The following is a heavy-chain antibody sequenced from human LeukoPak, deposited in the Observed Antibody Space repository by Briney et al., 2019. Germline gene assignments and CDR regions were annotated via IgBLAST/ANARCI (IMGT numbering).Heavy chain of an antibody. V-gene: IGHV3-23*01. CDR2: ISDSGGRT. CDR1: GFTFSSYG. J-gene: IGHJ4*02. CDR3: AIIYLIVGATTFDY. Sequence: PGETLRLSCAASGFTFSSYGMSWVRQAPGKGLEWVSAISDSGGRTFYADSVKGRFTISRDNSKNTLYLQMNSLRAEDTAVYYCAIIYLIVGATTFDYWGQGTLVTVSS. D-gene: IGHD1-26*01.